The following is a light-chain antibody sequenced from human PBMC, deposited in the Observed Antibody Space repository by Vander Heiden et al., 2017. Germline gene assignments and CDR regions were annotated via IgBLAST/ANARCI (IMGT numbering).Light chain of an antibody. Sequence: DIVMTQSPDSLAVSLGERATINCKSSQSVLYSSNNKNYLAWYQQKPGQPPNLLIYGASTRESGVPDRFSGSGSGTDFTLTISSLQAEDVAVYYCQQDDSTPYTFGQGTKLEIK. CDR3: QQDDSTPYT. J-gene: IGKJ2*01. V-gene: IGKV4-1*01. CDR2: GAS. CDR1: QSVLYSSNNKNY.